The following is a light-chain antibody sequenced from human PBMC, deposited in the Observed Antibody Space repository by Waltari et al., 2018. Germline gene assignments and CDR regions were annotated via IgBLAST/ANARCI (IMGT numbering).Light chain of an antibody. Sequence: QSALTQPPSASGSPGQSVTIPCTGTSGDIGAYNSVNWYRQHPVKVPKLMIYDVNRRPSGVPDRFSGSKSGNTASLTVSGLQPEDEAVYYCNSFAGSDTVVFGGGTTLTVL. CDR1: SGDIGAYNS. V-gene: IGLV2-8*01. CDR2: DVN. J-gene: IGLJ2*01. CDR3: NSFAGSDTVV.